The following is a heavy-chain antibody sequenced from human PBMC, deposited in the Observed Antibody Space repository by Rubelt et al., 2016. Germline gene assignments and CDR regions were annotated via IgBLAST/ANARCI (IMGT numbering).Heavy chain of an antibody. Sequence: QVQLVQSGAEVKKPGASVKVSCKASGYTFTRYAMHWVRQSPGQRLEWMGWINAGNGNTKYSQKFQGRVTITRDTSASTDYMELSSLRSEDTAVYYCARKGYGYGMDVWGQGTTVTVSS. CDR2: INAGNGNT. CDR3: ARKGYGYGMDV. D-gene: IGHD3-16*01. J-gene: IGHJ6*02. CDR1: GYTFTRYA. V-gene: IGHV1-3*01.